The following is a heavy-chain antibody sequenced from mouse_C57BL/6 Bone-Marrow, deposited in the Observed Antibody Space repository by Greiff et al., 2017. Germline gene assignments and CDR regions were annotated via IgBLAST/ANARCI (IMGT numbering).Heavy chain of an antibody. J-gene: IGHJ3*01. CDR2: ISSGSSTI. V-gene: IGHV5-17*01. CDR1: GFTFSDYG. Sequence: EVKLVESGGGLVKPGGSLKLSCAASGFTFSDYGMHWVRQAPEKGLEWVAYISSGSSTIYYADTVKGRFTISRDNAKNTLCLQMTSLRSEDTAMYYCARGEYGSSFAYWGQGTLVTVSA. CDR3: ARGEYGSSFAY. D-gene: IGHD1-1*01.